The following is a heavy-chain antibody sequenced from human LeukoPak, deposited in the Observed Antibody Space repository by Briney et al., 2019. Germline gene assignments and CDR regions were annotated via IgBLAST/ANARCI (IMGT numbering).Heavy chain of an antibody. Sequence: ASVKVSCKASGYTFTGYYMHGVRQAPGQGLEWMGWINPNSGGTNYAQKFQGRVTMTRDTSISTAYMELSRLRSDDTAVYYCARDFCSGGSCYTHFDYWGQGTLVTVSS. CDR1: GYTFTGYY. D-gene: IGHD2-15*01. V-gene: IGHV1-2*02. J-gene: IGHJ4*02. CDR3: ARDFCSGGSCYTHFDY. CDR2: INPNSGGT.